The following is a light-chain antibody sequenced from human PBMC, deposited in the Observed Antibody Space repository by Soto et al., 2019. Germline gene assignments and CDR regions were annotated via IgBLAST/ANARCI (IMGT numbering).Light chain of an antibody. CDR3: QHYNSYSEA. V-gene: IGKV1-5*03. CDR1: QTISSW. J-gene: IGKJ1*01. Sequence: DIRLTQSPSTLSGSVGDRVTITWRASQTISSWLAWYQQKPGKAPKLLIYKASTLKSGVPSRFSGSGSGTEFTLTISSLQPDDFATYYCQHYNSYSEAFGQGTKVDIK. CDR2: KAS.